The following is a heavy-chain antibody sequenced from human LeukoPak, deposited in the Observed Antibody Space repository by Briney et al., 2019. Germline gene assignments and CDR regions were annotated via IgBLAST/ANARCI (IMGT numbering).Heavy chain of an antibody. D-gene: IGHD3-3*01. Sequence: ASETLSLTCTVSGGSISSGGYSWSWIRQPPGKGLEWIGYIYHSGSTYYNPSLKSRVTISVDRSKNQFSLKLSSVTAADTAVYYCARTTIFGVVMSPWFDPWGQGTLVTVSS. CDR2: IYHSGST. CDR3: ARTTIFGVVMSPWFDP. CDR1: GGSISSGGYS. J-gene: IGHJ5*02. V-gene: IGHV4-30-2*01.